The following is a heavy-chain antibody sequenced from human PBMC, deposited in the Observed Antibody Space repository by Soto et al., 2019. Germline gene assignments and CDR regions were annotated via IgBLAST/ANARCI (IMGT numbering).Heavy chain of an antibody. D-gene: IGHD5-18*01. Sequence: SETLSLTCTVSGGSISSSSYYWGWIRQPPGKGLEWIGSIYYSGSTYYNPSLKSRVTISVDTSKNQFSLKLSSVTAADTAVYYCATSADTAMDFDYWGQGTLVTVSS. J-gene: IGHJ4*02. CDR3: ATSADTAMDFDY. V-gene: IGHV4-39*01. CDR2: IYYSGST. CDR1: GGSISSSSYY.